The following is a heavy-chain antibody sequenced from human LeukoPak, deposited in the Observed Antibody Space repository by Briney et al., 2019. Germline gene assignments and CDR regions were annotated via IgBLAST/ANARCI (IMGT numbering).Heavy chain of an antibody. J-gene: IGHJ3*02. CDR3: TRDGGATEFYAFDI. V-gene: IGHV3-49*04. CDR1: GFTFGDYA. Sequence: GGSLRLSCTASGFTFGDYAMSWVRQAPGKGLEWVGFIRSRTYGATTEYAASVKGRFTISRDDSKSFAYLQMNSLKSEDTAVYYCTRDGGATEFYAFDIWGQGTMVTVSS. D-gene: IGHD1-26*01. CDR2: IRSRTYGATT.